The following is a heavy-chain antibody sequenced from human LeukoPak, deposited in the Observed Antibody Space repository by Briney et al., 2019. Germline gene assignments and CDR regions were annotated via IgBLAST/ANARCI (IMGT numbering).Heavy chain of an antibody. CDR3: ARSGWYGAYYFDY. J-gene: IGHJ4*02. CDR1: GGSISSSSYY. D-gene: IGHD6-19*01. Sequence: SETLSLTCTVSGGSISSSSYYWGWIRQPPGKGLEWIGSIYYGGSTYYNPSLKSRVTISVDTSKNQFSLKLSSVTAADTAVYYCARSGWYGAYYFDYWGQGTLVTVSS. V-gene: IGHV4-39*01. CDR2: IYYGGST.